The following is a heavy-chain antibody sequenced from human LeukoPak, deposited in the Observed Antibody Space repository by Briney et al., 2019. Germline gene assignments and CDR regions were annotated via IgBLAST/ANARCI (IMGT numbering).Heavy chain of an antibody. D-gene: IGHD1-26*01. CDR3: ARSPVGARRRNDY. V-gene: IGHV1-8*01. J-gene: IGHJ4*02. Sequence: ASVKVSCKTSGYTFSSYDINWVRQAPGQGLEWMGWVNPNSGNTGYAQKFRDRVTMTRSTSISTAYWELSSLRSEDTAVYYCARSPVGARRRNDYWGQGTLVTVSS. CDR1: GYTFSSYD. CDR2: VNPNSGNT.